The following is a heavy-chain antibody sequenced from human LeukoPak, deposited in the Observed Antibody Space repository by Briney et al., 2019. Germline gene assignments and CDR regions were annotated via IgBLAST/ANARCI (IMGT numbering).Heavy chain of an antibody. D-gene: IGHD6-13*01. Sequence: ASVKVSCKASGYTFTSSDINWVRQATGQGLEWMGWMNPNTDKTGYARNFQGRVTMTKNISISTAYMDVSSLTYEDTAIYYCARGRPGLASAGIYDFWGQGTLITVSS. CDR2: MNPNTDKT. CDR1: GYTFTSSD. J-gene: IGHJ4*02. V-gene: IGHV1-8*01. CDR3: ARGRPGLASAGIYDF.